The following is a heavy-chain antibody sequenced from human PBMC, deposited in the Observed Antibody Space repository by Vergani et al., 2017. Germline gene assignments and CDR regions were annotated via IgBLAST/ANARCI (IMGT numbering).Heavy chain of an antibody. Sequence: EVQLVQSGAEVKKPGESLKISCKGSGYSFTSYWICWVRQMPGKGLEWMGIIYPGDSDTRDRPSFQGQVTISADKSSSTAYLQLSSLKAADTAMYDCAGRSRGIAAAGTHSNAFDIGGQGTMVTVSA. CDR2: IYPGDSDT. CDR1: GYSFTSYW. D-gene: IGHD6-13*01. CDR3: AGRSRGIAAAGTHSNAFDI. J-gene: IGHJ3*02. V-gene: IGHV5-51*03.